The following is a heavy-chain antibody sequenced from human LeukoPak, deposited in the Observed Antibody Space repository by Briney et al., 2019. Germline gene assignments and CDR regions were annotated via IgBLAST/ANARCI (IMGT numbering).Heavy chain of an antibody. Sequence: GGSLRLSCAASGFTFSSYAMSWVRQAPGKGLEWVSAISGSGGSTYYADSVKGRFTISRDNSKNTLYLQMNSLRAEDTAVYYXXNQPYDSSGYYYGWGQGTLVTVSS. D-gene: IGHD3-22*01. CDR3: XNQPYDSSGYYYG. V-gene: IGHV3-23*01. CDR2: ISGSGGST. J-gene: IGHJ4*02. CDR1: GFTFSSYA.